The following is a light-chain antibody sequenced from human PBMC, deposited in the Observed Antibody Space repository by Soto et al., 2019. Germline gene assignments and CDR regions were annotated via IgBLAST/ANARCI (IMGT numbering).Light chain of an antibody. CDR3: QQYNSYSPWT. V-gene: IGKV1-5*03. Sequence: DIQMTQSPSTLSASVGDRVTITCRASQSISSWLAWYQQKPGKAPKLLIYKASSLESGVPSRFSGSGSGTEVTLTISSLQPDDFATYYCQQYNSYSPWTFDQGTKVEIK. CDR1: QSISSW. CDR2: KAS. J-gene: IGKJ1*01.